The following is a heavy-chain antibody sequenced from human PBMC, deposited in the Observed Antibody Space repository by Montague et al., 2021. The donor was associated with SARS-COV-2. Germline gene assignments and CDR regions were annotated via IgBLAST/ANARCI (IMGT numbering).Heavy chain of an antibody. CDR3: ARPGDGVVPSPILGVGPYYSYYYMDV. Sequence: SETLSLTCAVHGGSFSTYSWNWIRQPPGKGLEWIGEIYHGGSTNYNPSLKSRVTISADTSKNQFSLTLTSVAAADTAVYYCARPGDGVVPSPILGVGPYYSYYYMDVWGKGTTVTVSS. J-gene: IGHJ6*03. V-gene: IGHV4-34*01. CDR1: GGSFSTYS. D-gene: IGHD3-10*01. CDR2: IYHGGST.